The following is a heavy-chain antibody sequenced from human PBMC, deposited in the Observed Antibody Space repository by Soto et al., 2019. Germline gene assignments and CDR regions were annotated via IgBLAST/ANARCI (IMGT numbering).Heavy chain of an antibody. CDR1: GGSFSGYY. CDR2: IKHSGST. V-gene: IGHV4-34*01. D-gene: IGHD3-3*01. Sequence: QVQLQQWGAGLLKPSETLSLTCAVYGGSFSGYYWSWIRQPPGNGLEWIGEIKHSGSTNYNPSLKSRVHISVDTSKNKFSLKLSAVTAADTAVYYCARAGTIRVYDFWSGYSTFDYWGQGTLVTVSS. CDR3: ARAGTIRVYDFWSGYSTFDY. J-gene: IGHJ4*02.